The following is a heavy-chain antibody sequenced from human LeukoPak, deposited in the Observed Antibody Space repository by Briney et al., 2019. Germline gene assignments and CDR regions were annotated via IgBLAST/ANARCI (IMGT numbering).Heavy chain of an antibody. V-gene: IGHV5-10-1*01. Sequence: GDSLKISCKGSGYSFTNYWITWVRQMPGKGLEWMGRIGPSDSYTNYSPSFQGHVTISADKSITTAYLQWSSLKASDTAIYYCARLGNSGYSFDYWGQGTLVTVSS. J-gene: IGHJ4*02. CDR2: IGPSDSYT. CDR3: ARLGNSGYSFDY. D-gene: IGHD3-22*01. CDR1: GYSFTNYW.